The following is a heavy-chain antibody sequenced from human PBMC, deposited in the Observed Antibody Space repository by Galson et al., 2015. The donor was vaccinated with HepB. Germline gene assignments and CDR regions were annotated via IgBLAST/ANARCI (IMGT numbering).Heavy chain of an antibody. D-gene: IGHD5-12*01. CDR3: ARDHEVAIFRMDV. V-gene: IGHV3-48*01. CDR1: GFTFSGYS. J-gene: IGHJ6*02. CDR2: ISTGSSTI. Sequence: SLRLSCAGSGFTFSGYSMNWVRQAPGKGLEWVSYISTGSSTIYYADSVKGRFTISRDNVKNSLYLQMDSLRAEDTAVYYCARDHEVAIFRMDVWGQGTTVTVSS.